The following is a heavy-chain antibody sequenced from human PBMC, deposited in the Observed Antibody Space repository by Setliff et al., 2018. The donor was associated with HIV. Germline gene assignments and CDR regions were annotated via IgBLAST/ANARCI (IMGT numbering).Heavy chain of an antibody. J-gene: IGHJ5*02. CDR2: IYTSGST. CDR3: AKDIPGPAINSGRIKNWFDP. CDR1: GGSISSGTYY. V-gene: IGHV4-61*02. Sequence: SETLSLTCTVSGGSISSGTYYWSWIRQPAGKGLEWIGRIYTSGSTNYNPSLKSRVTISVDTSKNQFSLKLSSVTAADTAVYYRAKDIPGPAINSGRIKNWFDPWGEGTLVTVSS. D-gene: IGHD6-19*01.